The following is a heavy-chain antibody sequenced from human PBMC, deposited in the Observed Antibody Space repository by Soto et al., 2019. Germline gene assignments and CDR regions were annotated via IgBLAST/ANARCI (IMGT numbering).Heavy chain of an antibody. CDR2: IYYSGST. Sequence: PSETLSLTCTVSGGSISSGDYYWSWIRQPPGKGLEWIGYIYYSGSTYYNPSLKSRVTISVDTSKNQFSLKLSSVTAADTAVYYCARAVVITTRRAHFDYWGQGTLVTSPQ. J-gene: IGHJ4*02. V-gene: IGHV4-30-4*01. CDR1: GGSISSGDYY. D-gene: IGHD3-22*01. CDR3: ARAVVITTRRAHFDY.